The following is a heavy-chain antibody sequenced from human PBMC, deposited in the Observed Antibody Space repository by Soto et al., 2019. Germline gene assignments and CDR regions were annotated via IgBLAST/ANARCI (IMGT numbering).Heavy chain of an antibody. D-gene: IGHD1-26*01. J-gene: IGHJ4*02. V-gene: IGHV3-15*01. CDR1: GFTFSNAW. CDR3: TTVLRSGDFDC. Sequence: PGGSLRLSCAASGFTFSNAWMSWVRQTPGKGLEWVGLIKTKNDDGAIDYTAPVKGRFTISRDDSKNTLYLQMNSLRTEDTAVYYCTTVLRSGDFDCWGQGSRVTVSS. CDR2: IKTKNDDGAI.